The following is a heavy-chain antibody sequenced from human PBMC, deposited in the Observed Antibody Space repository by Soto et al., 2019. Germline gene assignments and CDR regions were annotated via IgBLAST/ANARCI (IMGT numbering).Heavy chain of an antibody. CDR1: GFTFSSYS. J-gene: IGHJ5*02. CDR2: ISSSSSYI. CDR3: ARGASSGIAAAGTAGGFDP. V-gene: IGHV3-21*01. Sequence: EVQLVESGGGLVKPGGSLRLSCAASGFTFSSYSMNWVRQAPGKGLEWVSSISSSSSYIYYADSVKGRFTISRDNAKNSLYLPMNSLRAEDTAVYYCARGASSGIAAAGTAGGFDPWGQGTLVTVSS. D-gene: IGHD6-13*01.